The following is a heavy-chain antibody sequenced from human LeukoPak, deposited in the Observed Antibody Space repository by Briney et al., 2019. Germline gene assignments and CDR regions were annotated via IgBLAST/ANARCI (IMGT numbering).Heavy chain of an antibody. D-gene: IGHD6-6*01. V-gene: IGHV1-58*01. J-gene: IGHJ4*02. CDR2: IVVGSGNT. Sequence: ASVKVSCKASGFTFTSSAVQWVRQARGQRLEWIGWIVVGSGNTNYAQKFQGRVTMTTDTSTSKAYLEVRSLRSDDTAVYYCAREFLEALDYWGQGTLVTVSS. CDR1: GFTFTSSA. CDR3: AREFLEALDY.